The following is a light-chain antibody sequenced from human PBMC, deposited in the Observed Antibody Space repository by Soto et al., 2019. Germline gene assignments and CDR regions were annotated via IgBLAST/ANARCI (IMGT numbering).Light chain of an antibody. J-gene: IGKJ4*01. CDR3: QQYNIWPPLT. V-gene: IGKV3D-15*01. Sequence: EIVLTQSPATLSVSPGERATLSCRASQSVIINLAWYQQKPGQAPRLLIYGASTRATGIPARFSGGGSGTEFTLTISGLQSEDFAVYYCQQYNIWPPLTFGGGTKVDIK. CDR1: QSVIIN. CDR2: GAS.